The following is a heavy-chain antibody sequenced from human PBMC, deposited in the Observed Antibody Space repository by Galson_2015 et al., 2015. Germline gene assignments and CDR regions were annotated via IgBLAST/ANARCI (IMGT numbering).Heavy chain of an antibody. D-gene: IGHD3-16*01. V-gene: IGHV3-23*01. CDR3: AKFGIMITFGGNNWFDP. CDR2: ISGSGGST. J-gene: IGHJ5*02. CDR1: GFTFSSYA. Sequence: SLRLSCVASGFTFSSYAMSWVRQAPGKGLEWVSAISGSGGSTYYADSVKGRFTISRDNSKNTLYLQMNSLRAEDTAVYYCAKFGIMITFGGNNWFDPWGQGTLVTVSS.